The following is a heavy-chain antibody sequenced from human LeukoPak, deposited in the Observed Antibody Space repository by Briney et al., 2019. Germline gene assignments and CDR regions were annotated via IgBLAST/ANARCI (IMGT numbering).Heavy chain of an antibody. CDR1: GGSISSGGYY. CDR2: IYYSGST. CDR3: ARESSAGNDAFDI. Sequence: SETLSLTCTVSGGSISSGGYYWSWIRQHPGKGLEWIGYIYYSGSTYYNPSLKSRVTISVDTSKNQFSLKLSPVTAADTAVYYCARESSAGNDAFDIWGQGTMVTVSS. J-gene: IGHJ3*02. D-gene: IGHD4-23*01. V-gene: IGHV4-30-4*08.